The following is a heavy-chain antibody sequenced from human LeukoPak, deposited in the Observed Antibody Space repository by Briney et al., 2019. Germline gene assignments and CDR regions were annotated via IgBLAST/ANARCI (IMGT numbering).Heavy chain of an antibody. CDR1: GFTFSSYS. J-gene: IGHJ4*02. CDR2: ISSSSSTI. D-gene: IGHD6-13*01. Sequence: GGSLRLSCAASGFTFSSYSMNWVRQAPGKGLEWVSSISSSSSTIYYADSVKGRFTISRDNAKNSLYLQMNSLRAEDTAVYYCARDPGIAAAGTWGQGTLVTVSS. V-gene: IGHV3-21*04. CDR3: ARDPGIAAAGT.